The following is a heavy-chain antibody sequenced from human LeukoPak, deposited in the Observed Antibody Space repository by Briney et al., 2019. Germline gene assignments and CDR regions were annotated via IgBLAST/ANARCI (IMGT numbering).Heavy chain of an antibody. J-gene: IGHJ4*02. CDR3: TTCSGGSCYSLDY. CDR2: ISSSSSTI. CDR1: GFTVGSNY. V-gene: IGHV3-48*01. Sequence: QSGGSLRLSCAASGFTVGSNYMSWVRQAPGKGLEWVSYISSSSSTIYYADSVKGRFTISRDNAKNSLYLQMNSLRAEDTAVYYCTTCSGGSCYSLDYWGQGTLVTVSS. D-gene: IGHD2-15*01.